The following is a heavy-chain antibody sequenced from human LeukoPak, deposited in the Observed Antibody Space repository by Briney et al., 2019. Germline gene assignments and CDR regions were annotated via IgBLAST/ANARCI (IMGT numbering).Heavy chain of an antibody. V-gene: IGHV1-46*01. J-gene: IGHJ6*03. CDR1: GYTFTSYY. CDR3: ARVSRPMVRGAEQDSYYYYYYMDV. CDR2: INPSGGST. Sequence: ASVKVSCKASGYTFTSYYMHWVRQAPGQGLEWMGIINPSGGSTSYAQKFQGRVTMTRDMSTSTVYMELSSLRSEDTAVYYCARVSRPMVRGAEQDSYYYYYYMDVWGKGTTVTVSS. D-gene: IGHD3-10*01.